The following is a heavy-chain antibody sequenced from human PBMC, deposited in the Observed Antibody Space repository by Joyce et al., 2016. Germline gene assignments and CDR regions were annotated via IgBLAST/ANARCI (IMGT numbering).Heavy chain of an antibody. V-gene: IGHV4-4*02. Sequence: QVQLQVSGPGLVKPSGTLSLTCAVSGASISSTTWWSWVRQPPGKGLEWIGEIYHLGTTNYNPSLETRVTLSVDKSKNQLSLKLTSVTAADTAVYYCARDRGAGHDFGIPYWFFDLWGRGTKVVVSS. CDR3: ARDRGAGHDFGIPYWFFDL. CDR1: GASISSTTW. CDR2: IYHLGTT. J-gene: IGHJ2*01. D-gene: IGHD5-12*01.